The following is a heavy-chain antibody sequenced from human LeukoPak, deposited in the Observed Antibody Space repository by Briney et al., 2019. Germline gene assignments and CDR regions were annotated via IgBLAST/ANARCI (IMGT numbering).Heavy chain of an antibody. V-gene: IGHV4-59*01. D-gene: IGHD3-16*01. Sequence: SETLSLTCTVSGGSISSYYWSWIRQPPGEGLEWIGYIYYSGSTNYNPSLKSRVTISVDTSKNQFSLKLSSVTAADTAVYYCARSALWGSYDYWGQGTLVTVSS. CDR2: IYYSGST. J-gene: IGHJ4*02. CDR1: GGSISSYY. CDR3: ARSALWGSYDY.